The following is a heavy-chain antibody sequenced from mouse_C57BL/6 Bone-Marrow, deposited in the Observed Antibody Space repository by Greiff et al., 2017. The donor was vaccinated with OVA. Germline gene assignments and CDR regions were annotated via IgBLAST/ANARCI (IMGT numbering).Heavy chain of an antibody. J-gene: IGHJ2*01. CDR1: GYAFSSYW. CDR2: IYPGDGDT. Sequence: VQLQQSGAELVKPGASVKISCKASGYAFSSYWMNWVKQRPGKGLEWIGQIYPGDGDTNYNGKFKGKATLTADKSSSTAYMQLSSLTSEDSAVYFCARKSSKLGPLYFDYWGQGTTLTVSS. V-gene: IGHV1-80*01. CDR3: ARKSSKLGPLYFDY. D-gene: IGHD4-1*01.